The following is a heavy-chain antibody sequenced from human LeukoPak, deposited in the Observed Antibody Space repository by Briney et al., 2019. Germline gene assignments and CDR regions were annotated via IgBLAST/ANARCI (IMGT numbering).Heavy chain of an antibody. CDR1: GFTFSSYA. J-gene: IGHJ4*02. D-gene: IGHD3-10*01. CDR2: ISGSGGST. CDR3: AKGTITMVRGVIFFDY. V-gene: IGHV3-23*01. Sequence: PGGSLRLSCAASGFTFSSYAMSWVRQAPGKGLEWVSAISGSGGSTYYADSVKGRFTISRVNSKNTLYLQMNSLRAEDTAVYYCAKGTITMVRGVIFFDYWGQGTLVTVSS.